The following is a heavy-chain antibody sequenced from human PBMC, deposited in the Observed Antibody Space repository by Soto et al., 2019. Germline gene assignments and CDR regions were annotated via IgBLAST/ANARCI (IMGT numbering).Heavy chain of an antibody. V-gene: IGHV3-21*01. CDR1: GFTFSSYS. CDR2: ISSSSSYI. J-gene: IGHJ5*02. D-gene: IGHD7-27*01. Sequence: PGGSLRLSCAASGFTFSSYSMNWVRQAPGKGLEWVSSISSSSSYIYYADSVKGRFTISRGNAKNSLYLQMNSLRAEDTAVYYCARDLTPEALWFDPWGQGTLVTVSS. CDR3: ARDLTPEALWFDP.